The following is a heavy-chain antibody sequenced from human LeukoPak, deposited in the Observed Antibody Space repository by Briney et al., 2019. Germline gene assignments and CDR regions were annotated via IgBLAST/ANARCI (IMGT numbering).Heavy chain of an antibody. CDR2: IYYSGST. CDR3: ARVGLGYCSGGSCYDRYYFDY. CDR1: GGSISSYY. J-gene: IGHJ4*02. D-gene: IGHD2-15*01. V-gene: IGHV4-59*01. Sequence: SETLSLTCTVSGGSISSYYWSWIRQPPGKGLEWIGYIYYSGSTNYNPSLKSRVTISVDTSKNQFSLKLSSVTAADTAVYYCARVGLGYCSGGSCYDRYYFDYWGQGTLVTVSS.